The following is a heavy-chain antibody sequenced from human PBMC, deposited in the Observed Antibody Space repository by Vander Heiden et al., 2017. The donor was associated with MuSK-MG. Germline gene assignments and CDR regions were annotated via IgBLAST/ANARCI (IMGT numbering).Heavy chain of an antibody. J-gene: IGHJ6*03. CDR3: ARGLYYYYYMDV. Sequence: QLQLQESGPGLVKPSATLSLTCTVSGGSISSSSYYWGWIRQPPGKGLEWIGSIYYSGSTYYNPSRKSRVTISVDTSKNQFSLKLSSVTAADTAVYYCARGLYYYYYMDVWGKGTTVTVSS. CDR1: GGSISSSSYY. V-gene: IGHV4-39*01. CDR2: IYYSGST.